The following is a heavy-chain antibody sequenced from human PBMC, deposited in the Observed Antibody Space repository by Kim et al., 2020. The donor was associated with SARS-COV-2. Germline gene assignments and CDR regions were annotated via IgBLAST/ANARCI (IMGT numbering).Heavy chain of an antibody. CDR2: IIPIFGTA. J-gene: IGHJ6*02. Sequence: SVKVSCKASGGTFSSYAISWVRQAPGQGLEWMGGIIPIFGTANYAQKFQGRVTITADESTSTAYMELSSLRSEDTAVYYCAREEDCSSTSCYTYYYYGMDVWGQGTTVTVSS. D-gene: IGHD2-2*02. CDR3: AREEDCSSTSCYTYYYYGMDV. CDR1: GGTFSSYA. V-gene: IGHV1-69*13.